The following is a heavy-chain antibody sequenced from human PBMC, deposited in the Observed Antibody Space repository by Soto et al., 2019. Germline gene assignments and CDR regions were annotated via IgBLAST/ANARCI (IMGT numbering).Heavy chain of an antibody. V-gene: IGHV1-3*01. CDR2: INAGNGDT. D-gene: IGHD3-3*01. Sequence: QVHLVQSGAEVKKPGASVKVSCKASGYIFTDCAIHWVRQAPGQRLEWMGWINAGNGDTKYSQKFQGSVAITKDTPPTKAHKELGSLKSEDTAVDYCARVPRLRQYDYDCFAYGGQGTLVTV. CDR1: GYIFTDCA. CDR3: ARVPRLRQYDYDCFAY. J-gene: IGHJ4*02.